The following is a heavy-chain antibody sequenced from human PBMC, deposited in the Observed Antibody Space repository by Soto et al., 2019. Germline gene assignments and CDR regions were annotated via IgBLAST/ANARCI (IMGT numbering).Heavy chain of an antibody. J-gene: IGHJ5*02. CDR2: IKQDGSEK. Sequence: EAQLVESGGGLVQPGGSLRVSCAVSGFTFSDYWMSWVRQAPGKGLEWVAKIKQDGSEKDYVDSVKGGFTISRDNANNSLYLHMYSLRVEDTAIYYCARGGRDAYDWFDPWGQGTLVTVSS. D-gene: IGHD3-16*01. V-gene: IGHV3-7*01. CDR3: ARGGRDAYDWFDP. CDR1: GFTFSDYW.